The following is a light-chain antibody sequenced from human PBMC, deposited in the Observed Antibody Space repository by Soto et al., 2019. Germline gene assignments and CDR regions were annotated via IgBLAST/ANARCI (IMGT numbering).Light chain of an antibody. CDR3: QQQESYPRT. CDR1: QSINTW. Sequence: DIQMTQSPSTLSASVGDRVTITCRASQSINTWLAWYQQKPGKAPRLLIYTASSIESGVPSRFRGSGSETESTLTSSSLQPHDFSTSFNQQQESYPRTFGQGTKVEIK. J-gene: IGKJ1*01. CDR2: TAS. V-gene: IGKV1-5*03.